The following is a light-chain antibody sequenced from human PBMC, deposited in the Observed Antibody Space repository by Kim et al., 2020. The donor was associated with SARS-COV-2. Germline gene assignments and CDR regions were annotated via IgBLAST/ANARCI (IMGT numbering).Light chain of an antibody. CDR2: EDD. J-gene: IGLJ2*01. Sequence: FILFLPSSFSSSPVPTVTISCTRSSGSIDDNYVQWYQQRPGGVPTTVIYEDDQRPSGVSDRFSGSIDNSSNSASLTISGLRTEDEADYYCQSYNRDNVLFGGGTQLTVL. V-gene: IGLV6-57*03. CDR1: SGSIDDNY. CDR3: QSYNRDNVL.